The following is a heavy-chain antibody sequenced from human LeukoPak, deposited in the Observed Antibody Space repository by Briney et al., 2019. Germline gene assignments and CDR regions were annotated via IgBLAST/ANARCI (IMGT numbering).Heavy chain of an antibody. CDR1: GGSISSSSYY. CDR2: IYYSGST. D-gene: IGHD2-2*01. J-gene: IGHJ4*02. CDR3: ARALGYCSSTSCQGYFDY. V-gene: IGHV4-39*07. Sequence: SETLSLTCTVSGGSISSSSYYWGWIRQPPGKGLEWIGSIYYSGSTYYNPSLKSRVTISVDTSKNQFSLKLSSVTAADTAVYYCARALGYCSSTSCQGYFDYWGQGTLVTVSS.